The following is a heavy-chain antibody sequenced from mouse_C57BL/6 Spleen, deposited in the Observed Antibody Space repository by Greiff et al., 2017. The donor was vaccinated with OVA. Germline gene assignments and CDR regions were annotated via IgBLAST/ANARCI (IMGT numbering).Heavy chain of an antibody. Sequence: DVKLQESGEGLVKPGGSLKLSCAASGFTFSSYAMSWVRQTPEKRLEWVAYISSGGDYIYYADTVKGRFTISRDNARNTLYLQMSSLKSEDTAMYYCAAQGTGYAMDYWGQGTPVTVSS. CDR2: ISSGGDYI. D-gene: IGHD3-2*02. CDR3: AAQGTGYAMDY. CDR1: GFTFSSYA. J-gene: IGHJ4*01. V-gene: IGHV5S21*01.